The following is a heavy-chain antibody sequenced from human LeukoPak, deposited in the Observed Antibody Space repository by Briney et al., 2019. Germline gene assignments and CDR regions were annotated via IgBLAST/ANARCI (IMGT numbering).Heavy chain of an antibody. Sequence: PSETLSLTCAVSGYSISSGYYWGWIRQPPGQGLEWIGSIYHSGSTYYNPSLKSRVTISVDTSKNQFSLKLSSVTAADTAVYYCARVATTTNPPQRPFDYWGQGTLVTVSS. CDR1: GYSISSGYY. D-gene: IGHD5-12*01. CDR2: IYHSGST. CDR3: ARVATTTNPPQRPFDY. V-gene: IGHV4-38-2*01. J-gene: IGHJ4*02.